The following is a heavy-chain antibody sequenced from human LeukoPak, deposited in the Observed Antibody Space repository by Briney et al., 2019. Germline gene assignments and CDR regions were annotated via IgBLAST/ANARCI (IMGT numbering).Heavy chain of an antibody. CDR2: IYYSGRT. V-gene: IGHV4-59*01. CDR3: ARDKSDSSGYYYFDY. J-gene: IGHJ4*02. CDR1: GGSISSYY. Sequence: SETLSLTCNVSGGSISSYYWSWIRQPPGKGLEWIRYIYYSGRTNYNPSLKSRVTISVDTSKNQFSLKLSSVTAADTAVYYCARDKSDSSGYYYFDYWGQGTLVTVSS. D-gene: IGHD3-22*01.